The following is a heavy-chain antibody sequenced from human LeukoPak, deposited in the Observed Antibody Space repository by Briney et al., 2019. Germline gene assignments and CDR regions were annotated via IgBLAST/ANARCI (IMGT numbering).Heavy chain of an antibody. V-gene: IGHV1-2*02. Sequence: ASVKVSCKASGYTFTSYGISWVRQAPGQGLEWMGWINPNSGVTTYAQMFQGRVTMTRDTSISTAYMELSGLISDDTAVYYCARDRRDGDIDYWGQGTLVTVSS. CDR3: ARDRRDGDIDY. CDR2: INPNSGVT. D-gene: IGHD3-10*01. J-gene: IGHJ4*02. CDR1: GYTFTSYG.